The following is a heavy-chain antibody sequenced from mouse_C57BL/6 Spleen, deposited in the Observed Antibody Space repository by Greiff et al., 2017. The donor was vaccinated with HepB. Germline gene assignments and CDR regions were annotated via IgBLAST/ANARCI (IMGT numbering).Heavy chain of an antibody. CDR2: IYPGDGDT. D-gene: IGHD2-1*01. Sequence: QVQLKESGPELVKPGASVKISCKASGYAFSSSWMNWVKQRPGKGLEWIGRIYPGDGDTNYNGKFKGKATLTADKSSSTAYMQLSSLTSEDSAVYFCARGYYGNYPYWYFDVWGTGTTVTVSS. CDR1: GYAFSSSW. V-gene: IGHV1-82*01. CDR3: ARGYYGNYPYWYFDV. J-gene: IGHJ1*03.